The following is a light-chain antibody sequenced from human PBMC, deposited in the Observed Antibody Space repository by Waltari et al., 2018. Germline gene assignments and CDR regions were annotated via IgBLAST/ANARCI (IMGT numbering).Light chain of an antibody. CDR1: QSISNW. Sequence: DIQMTQSPSSVSAFVGDRVTITCRASQSISNWLAWYQQKPGKARKLLIYGASDLHSGVPSRFSGSGAGTDFTLTISSLQAEDFATYYCQHFDNLLFTFGQGTKLEI. J-gene: IGKJ2*01. CDR2: GAS. V-gene: IGKV1-12*01. CDR3: QHFDNLLFT.